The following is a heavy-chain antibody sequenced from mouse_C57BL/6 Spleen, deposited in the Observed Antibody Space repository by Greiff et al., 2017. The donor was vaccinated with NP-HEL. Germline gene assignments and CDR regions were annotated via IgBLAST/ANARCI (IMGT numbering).Heavy chain of an antibody. CDR1: GYTFTSYG. V-gene: IGHV1-81*01. D-gene: IGHD1-1*01. J-gene: IGHJ2*01. CDR3: ARLEGVYYYGSRDY. CDR2: IYPRSGNT. Sequence: VQLQQSGAELARPGASVKLSCKASGYTFTSYGISWVKQRTGQGLEWIGEIYPRSGNTYYNEKFKGKATLTADKSSSTAYMELRSLTSEDSAVYFWARLEGVYYYGSRDYWGQGTTLTVSS.